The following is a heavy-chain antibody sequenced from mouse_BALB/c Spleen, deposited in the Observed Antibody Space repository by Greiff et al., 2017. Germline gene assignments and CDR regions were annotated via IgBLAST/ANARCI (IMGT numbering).Heavy chain of an antibody. J-gene: IGHJ4*01. D-gene: IGHD4-1*01. V-gene: IGHV5-12-2*01. CDR3: ARHEDWDRSAMDY. Sequence: EVKLMESGGGLVQPGGSLKLSCAASGFTFSSYTMSWVRQTPEKRLEWVAYISNGGGSTYYPDTVKGRFTISRDNAKNTLYLQMSSLKSEDTAMYYCARHEDWDRSAMDYWGQGTSVTVSS. CDR1: GFTFSSYT. CDR2: ISNGGGST.